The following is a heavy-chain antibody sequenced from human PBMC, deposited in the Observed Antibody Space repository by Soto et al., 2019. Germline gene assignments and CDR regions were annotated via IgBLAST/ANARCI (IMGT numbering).Heavy chain of an antibody. D-gene: IGHD7-27*01. Sequence: PSETLSLTCTVFGGSISSVYYRRSLKRQSPDRGLEWIGHIYNGGSTYNNPSLTSRVTISVDTSKNQFSLQLSSVSAADTAVYYGARGPSGDKVDYWGQGILVTVSS. CDR1: GGSISSVYYR. CDR2: IYNGGST. V-gene: IGHV4-30-4*01. J-gene: IGHJ4*02. CDR3: ARGPSGDKVDY.